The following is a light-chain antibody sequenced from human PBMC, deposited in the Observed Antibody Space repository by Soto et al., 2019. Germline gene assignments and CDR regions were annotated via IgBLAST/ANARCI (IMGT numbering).Light chain of an antibody. CDR2: SNN. V-gene: IGLV1-44*01. CDR3: AAWDDSLNGWV. Sequence: QAVVTQPPSASGTPGQRVTIPCSGSSSNIGRNTVNWYQQLPGTAPKLLIYSNNQRPSGVPDRFSGSRSGTSASLAISGLQSEDEADYYCAAWDDSLNGWVFGGGTKVTVL. J-gene: IGLJ3*02. CDR1: SSNIGRNT.